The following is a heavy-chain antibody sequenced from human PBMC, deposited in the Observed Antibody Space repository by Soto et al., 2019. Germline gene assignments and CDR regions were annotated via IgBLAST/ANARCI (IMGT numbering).Heavy chain of an antibody. J-gene: IGHJ6*03. V-gene: IGHV3-21*01. Sequence: EVQLVESGGGLVKPGGSLRLSCAASGFTFSSYSMNWVRQAPRKGLEWVSSISSSSSYIYYADSVKGRFTISRDNAKNSLYLQMNSLRAEDTAASYCAREFNNLYYYYYMDVWGKGTTVTVSS. CDR3: AREFNNLYYYYYMDV. D-gene: IGHD1-20*01. CDR1: GFTFSSYS. CDR2: ISSSSSYI.